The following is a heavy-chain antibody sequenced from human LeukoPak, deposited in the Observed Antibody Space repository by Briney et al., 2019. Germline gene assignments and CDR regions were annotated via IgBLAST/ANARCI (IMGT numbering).Heavy chain of an antibody. CDR2: IWYDGSNK. CDR3: ARSSSSPLYFDY. CDR1: GFTFSSYG. Sequence: GGSLRLSCAASGFTFSSYGMHWVRQAPGKGLEWVAVIWYDGSNKYYADSVKGRFTISRDNSKNTLYLQMNSLRAEDTAVYYCARSSSSPLYFDYWGQGTLVTVSS. V-gene: IGHV3-33*01. J-gene: IGHJ4*02. D-gene: IGHD6-6*01.